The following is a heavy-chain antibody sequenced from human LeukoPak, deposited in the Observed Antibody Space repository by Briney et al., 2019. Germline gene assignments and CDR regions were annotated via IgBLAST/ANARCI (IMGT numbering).Heavy chain of an antibody. Sequence: WVRQAPGKGLEWIGSIYYSGSTYYNPSLKSRVTISVDTSKNQFSLKLSSVTAADTAVYYCARGKKYSSSYYFDYWGQGTLVTVSS. J-gene: IGHJ4*02. D-gene: IGHD6-6*01. CDR3: ARGKKYSSSYYFDY. CDR2: IYYSGST. V-gene: IGHV4-39*07.